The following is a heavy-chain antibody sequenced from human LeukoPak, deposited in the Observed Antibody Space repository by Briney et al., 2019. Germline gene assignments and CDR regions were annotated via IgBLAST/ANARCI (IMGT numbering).Heavy chain of an antibody. Sequence: GASVKVSCKTSARTFSSYAISWVRQAPGQVLEWMGRIIPIFGTANYAQKFQCRVTITTDESTSTAYMELSSLRSEDTAVYYCARDLLVSDGAFDIWGQGTMVTVPS. D-gene: IGHD5/OR15-5a*01. J-gene: IGHJ3*02. V-gene: IGHV1-69*05. CDR2: IIPIFGTA. CDR1: ARTFSSYA. CDR3: ARDLLVSDGAFDI.